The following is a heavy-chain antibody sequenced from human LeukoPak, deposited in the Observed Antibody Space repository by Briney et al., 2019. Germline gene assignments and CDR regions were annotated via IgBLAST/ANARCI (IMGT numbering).Heavy chain of an antibody. CDR1: GSTFSSYA. J-gene: IGHJ6*03. Sequence: SVKVACKASGSTFSSYAICWVRQAPVQGLEWMGGIIPIFGTANYAQKFQGRVTITADKSTGTAYMELSSLRSEDTAVYYCARTEAYGSGNYYYMDVWGKGTTVTISS. CDR3: ARTEAYGSGNYYYMDV. D-gene: IGHD3-10*01. V-gene: IGHV1-69*06. CDR2: IIPIFGTA.